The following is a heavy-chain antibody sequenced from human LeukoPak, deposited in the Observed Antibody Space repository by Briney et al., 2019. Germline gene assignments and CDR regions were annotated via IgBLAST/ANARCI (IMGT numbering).Heavy chain of an antibody. CDR1: GYTFTSYY. CDR3: ARDNSVGDNAWWFDP. CDR2: INPTGGRT. D-gene: IGHD1-26*01. J-gene: IGHJ5*02. V-gene: IGHV1-46*01. Sequence: ASVKVSCKASGYTFTSYYMHWVRQAPGQGLEWMGVINPTGGRTGYAQKFQGRVTMTRDMSTSTDYMELSSLRSEDTAIYYCARDNSVGDNAWWFDPWGQGTLVTVSS.